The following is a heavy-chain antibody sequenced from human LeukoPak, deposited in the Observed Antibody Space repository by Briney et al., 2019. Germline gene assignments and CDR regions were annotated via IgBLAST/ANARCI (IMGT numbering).Heavy chain of an antibody. Sequence: GGSLRLSCAASGFTFSNYWMHWVRQAPGKGLVWVSRISDDGGHTFHADSVKGRFAMSRDNSKNTLYLQMNSLRAEDTGVYYCARVTGGYNLVDYWGQGTLVTVSS. V-gene: IGHV3-74*01. D-gene: IGHD5-24*01. CDR3: ARVTGGYNLVDY. CDR2: ISDDGGHT. J-gene: IGHJ4*02. CDR1: GFTFSNYW.